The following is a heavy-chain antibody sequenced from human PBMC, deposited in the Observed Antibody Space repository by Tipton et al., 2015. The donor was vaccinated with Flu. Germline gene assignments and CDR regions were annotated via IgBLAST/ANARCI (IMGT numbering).Heavy chain of an antibody. J-gene: IGHJ4*02. CDR1: GGSISSYY. V-gene: IGHV4-59*01. CDR3: ARELDYGVFSPYFDY. D-gene: IGHD4-17*01. CDR2: IYYSGST. Sequence: GLVKPSETLSLTCTVSGGSISSYYWSWIRQPPGKGLEWIGYIYYSGSTNYNPSLKSRVTISVDTSKNQFSLKLSSVTAADTAVYYCARELDYGVFSPYFDYCGQGTLVTVSS.